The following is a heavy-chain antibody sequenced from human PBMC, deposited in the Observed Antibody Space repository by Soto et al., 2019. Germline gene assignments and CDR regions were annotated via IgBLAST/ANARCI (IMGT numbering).Heavy chain of an antibody. CDR2: ISYDGNKK. CDR3: ARRVAVAGLDY. D-gene: IGHD6-19*01. V-gene: IGHV3-30-3*01. Sequence: QVQLVESGGGVVQPGRSLRLSCAASGFTLSSYSMHWVRQAPGKGLEWVGVISYDGNKKYYRDSVKGRFSISRDTSNNTVHLQMNSLRPDDTAVYYCARRVAVAGLDYWGQGALGTVSS. CDR1: GFTLSSYS. J-gene: IGHJ4*02.